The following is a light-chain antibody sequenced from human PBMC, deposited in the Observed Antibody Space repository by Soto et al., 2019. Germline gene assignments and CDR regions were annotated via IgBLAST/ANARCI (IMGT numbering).Light chain of an antibody. V-gene: IGLV2-8*01. CDR1: SSDVGGYYF. J-gene: IGLJ2*01. Sequence: QSVLTQPPSASGSPGQSVTISCTGTSSDVGGYYFVSWYQQYSGKAPRLIIYEVTKRPSGVPDRFSGSKSGNTASLTVSRLQAEDEAHYYCSSYSRRSDRVVFGGGTKLTVL. CDR2: EVT. CDR3: SSYSRRSDRVV.